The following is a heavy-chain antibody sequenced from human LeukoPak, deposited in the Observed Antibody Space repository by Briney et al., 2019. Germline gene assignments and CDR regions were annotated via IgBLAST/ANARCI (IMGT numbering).Heavy chain of an antibody. CDR3: ARGGSSIAARAGYNWFDP. D-gene: IGHD6-6*01. V-gene: IGHV1-8*02. CDR2: ISAYSGNT. Sequence: EASVKVSCKASGYTFTSYGISWVRQAPGQGLEWMGWISAYSGNTGYAQKFQGRVTMTRNTSISTAYMELSSLRSEDTAVYYCARGGSSIAARAGYNWFDPWGQGTLVTVSS. J-gene: IGHJ5*02. CDR1: GYTFTSYG.